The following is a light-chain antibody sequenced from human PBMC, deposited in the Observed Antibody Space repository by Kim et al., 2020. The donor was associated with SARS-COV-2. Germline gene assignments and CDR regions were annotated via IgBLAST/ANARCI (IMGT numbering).Light chain of an antibody. J-gene: IGLJ3*02. CDR1: SSDVGGYNY. CDR3: SSYAGSNNLV. CDR2: GVN. V-gene: IGLV2-8*01. Sequence: GQSVTTSCTGTSSDVGGYNYASWYQQHPGKAPRLIIYGVNQRPLGVPDRFSGSKSGDTASLTVSGLQAEDEAQYHCSSYAGSNNLVFGGGTQLTVL.